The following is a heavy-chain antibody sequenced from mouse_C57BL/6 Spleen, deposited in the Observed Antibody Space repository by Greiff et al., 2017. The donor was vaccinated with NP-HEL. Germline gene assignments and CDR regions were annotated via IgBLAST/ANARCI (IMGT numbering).Heavy chain of an antibody. CDR2: INPNNGGT. CDR1: GYTFTDYY. Sequence: DVKLQESGPELVKPGASVKISCKASGYTFTDYYMNWVKQSHGKSLEWIGDINPNNGGTSYNQKFKGKATLTVDKSSSTAYMELRSLTSEDSAVYYCARKDGYSAWFAYWGQGTLVTVSA. V-gene: IGHV1-26*01. CDR3: ARKDGYSAWFAY. D-gene: IGHD2-3*01. J-gene: IGHJ3*01.